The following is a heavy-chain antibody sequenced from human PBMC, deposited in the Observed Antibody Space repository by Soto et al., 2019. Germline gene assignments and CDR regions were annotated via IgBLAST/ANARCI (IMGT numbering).Heavy chain of an antibody. CDR1: GGSISSGGYY. CDR2: IYYSGTT. Sequence: QLQLQESGPGLVKPSQTLSLTCTVSGGSISSGGYYWYWIRQHPGKGLEWIGYIYYSGTTYYNPSLKSRVTRSVDTSKNQCSLKLSAVTAADTAVYYCEACGVACGGLNYYGMYVWGEGTTVTVSS. D-gene: IGHD2-21*01. CDR3: EACGVACGGLNYYGMYV. J-gene: IGHJ6*04. V-gene: IGHV4-31*03.